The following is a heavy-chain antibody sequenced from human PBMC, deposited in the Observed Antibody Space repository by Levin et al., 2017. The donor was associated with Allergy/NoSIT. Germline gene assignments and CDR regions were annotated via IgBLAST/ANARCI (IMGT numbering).Heavy chain of an antibody. CDR1: GFTVSTNY. J-gene: IGHJ4*02. CDR3: ARGKAEAFDY. CDR2: LYSGGDT. Sequence: GESLKISCAASGFTVSTNYMSWVRQAPGKGLEWVSVLYSGGDTFYADSLRGRFTISRDNSKNTLYLQMISLRAEDTAVYYCARGKAEAFDYWGQGTPVTVSS. D-gene: IGHD6-13*01. V-gene: IGHV3-53*01.